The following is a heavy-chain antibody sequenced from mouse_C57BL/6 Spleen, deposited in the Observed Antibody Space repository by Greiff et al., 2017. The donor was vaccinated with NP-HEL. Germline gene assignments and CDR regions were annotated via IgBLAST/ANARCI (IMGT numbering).Heavy chain of an antibody. J-gene: IGHJ4*01. V-gene: IGHV1-72*01. D-gene: IGHD2-5*01. CDR3: ARGGSNYVRAMDY. CDR2: IDPNSGGT. Sequence: QVQLKQPGAELVKPGASVKLSCKASGYTFTSYWLHWVKQRPGRGLEWIGRIDPNSGGTKYNEKFKSKATLTVDKPSSTAYMQLSSLTSEDSAVYYCARGGSNYVRAMDYWGQGTSVTVSS. CDR1: GYTFTSYW.